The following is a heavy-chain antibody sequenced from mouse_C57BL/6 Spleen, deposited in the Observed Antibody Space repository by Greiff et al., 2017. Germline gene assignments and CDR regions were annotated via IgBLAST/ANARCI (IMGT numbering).Heavy chain of an antibody. CDR1: GYTFTSYW. J-gene: IGHJ2*01. CDR3: ARPYYYGSIHYFDY. V-gene: IGHV1-59*01. Sequence: VQLQQPGAELVRPGTSVKLSCKASGYTFTSYWMHWVKQRPGQGLEWIGVIDPSDSYTNYNQKFKGKATLTVDTSSSTAYMQLSSLTSEDSAVYYCARPYYYGSIHYFDYWGQGTTLTVSS. CDR2: IDPSDSYT. D-gene: IGHD1-1*01.